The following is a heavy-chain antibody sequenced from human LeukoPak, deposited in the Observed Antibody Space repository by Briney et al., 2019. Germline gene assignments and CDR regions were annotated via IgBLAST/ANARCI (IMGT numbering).Heavy chain of an antibody. CDR3: ARDLIGSGSYYPNFDY. CDR1: GFTFSDYY. CDR2: ISSSGSTI. D-gene: IGHD1-26*01. J-gene: IGHJ4*02. Sequence: GGSLRLSCAASGFTFSDYYMSWIRQAPGKGLEWVSYISSSGSTIYYADSVKGRFTISRDNAKNSLYLQMNSLRAEDTAVYYCARDLIGSGSYYPNFDYWGQGTLVTVSS. V-gene: IGHV3-11*04.